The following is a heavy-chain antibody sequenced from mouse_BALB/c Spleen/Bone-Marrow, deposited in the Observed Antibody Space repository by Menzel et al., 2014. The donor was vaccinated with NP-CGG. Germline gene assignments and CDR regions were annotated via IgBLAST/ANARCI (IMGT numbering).Heavy chain of an antibody. CDR1: GYTFTSYW. CDR2: INPITGYT. Sequence: VQLQQSGAQVAKPGASVKMSCKASGYTFTSYWMHWVKQRPGQGLEWIGYINPITGYTEYNQKFKDKATLTADKSSSTAYMQQSSLTSEDSAVCYCARSDDYDGGYCAMDYWSQGTSVTVSS. CDR3: ARSDDYDGGYCAMDY. J-gene: IGHJ4*01. D-gene: IGHD2-4*01. V-gene: IGHV1-7*01.